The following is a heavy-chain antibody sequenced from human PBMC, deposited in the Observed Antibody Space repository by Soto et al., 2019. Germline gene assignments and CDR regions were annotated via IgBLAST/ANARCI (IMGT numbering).Heavy chain of an antibody. CDR2: IIPIFGTA. D-gene: IGHD2-2*01. J-gene: IGHJ6*02. Sequence: SVKVSCKASGGTFSSYAISWVRQAPGQGLEWMGGIIPIFGTANYAQKFQGRVTITADESTSTAYMELSSLRSEDTAVYYCAVPAAIRTNYYYYYGMDVWGQGTTVTVS. CDR1: GGTFSSYA. V-gene: IGHV1-69*13. CDR3: AVPAAIRTNYYYYYGMDV.